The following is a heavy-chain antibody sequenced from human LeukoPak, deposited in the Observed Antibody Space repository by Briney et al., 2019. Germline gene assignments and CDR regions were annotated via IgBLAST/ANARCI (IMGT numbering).Heavy chain of an antibody. J-gene: IGHJ6*02. CDR3: GGDLTTLEYLGYYYGLDV. D-gene: IGHD2-15*01. CDR1: GFTFRTYA. V-gene: IGHV3-30-3*01. CDR2: ISSDGTNK. Sequence: GRSLRLSCVASGFTFRTYAMHWVRQAPGKGLEWIIVISSDGTNKYYADSVKGRFTVSRDNSKNTLYLQMNSLRDKDTAVYYCGGDLTTLEYLGYYYGLDVWGQGTTVTVSS.